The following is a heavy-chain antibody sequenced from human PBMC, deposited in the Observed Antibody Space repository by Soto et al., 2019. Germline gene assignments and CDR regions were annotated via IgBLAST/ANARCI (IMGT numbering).Heavy chain of an antibody. CDR2: ISAYNGNT. D-gene: IGHD3-22*01. J-gene: IGHJ4*02. CDR3: AREGPDYDTSGYWY. Sequence: ASVKVSCKASGYSFNTYAITWVRQAPGQGLEWMGWISAYNGNTKYAQKLQGRVTMTTDTSTSTAYMELRSLRSDDTAVYYCAREGPDYDTSGYWYWGQGTLVTVSS. CDR1: GYSFNTYA. V-gene: IGHV1-18*01.